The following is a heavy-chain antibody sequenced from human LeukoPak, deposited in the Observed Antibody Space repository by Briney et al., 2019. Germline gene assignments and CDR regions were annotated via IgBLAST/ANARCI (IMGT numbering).Heavy chain of an antibody. CDR2: IYTSGST. Sequence: PSETLSLTCTVSGGSISSYYWSWIRQPAGKGLEWIGRIYTSGSTNYNPPLKSRATMSVDTSKNQFSLKLSSVTAADTAVYYCAREHDFWSDSWADNYYYYGMDVWGQGTTVTVSS. V-gene: IGHV4-4*07. CDR1: GGSISSYY. D-gene: IGHD3-3*01. J-gene: IGHJ6*02. CDR3: AREHDFWSDSWADNYYYYGMDV.